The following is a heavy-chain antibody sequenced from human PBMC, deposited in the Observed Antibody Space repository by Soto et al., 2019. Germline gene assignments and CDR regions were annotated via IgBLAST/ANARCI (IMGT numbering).Heavy chain of an antibody. V-gene: IGHV3-33*01. D-gene: IGHD3-10*01. J-gene: IGHJ5*02. CDR1: GFTFSSYG. CDR3: ARDPYYYGSGSYYDWFDP. CDR2: IWYDGSNK. Sequence: GGSLRLSCAASGFTFSSYGMHWVRQAPGKGLEWVAVIWYDGSNKYYADSVKGRFTISRDNSKNTLYLQMNSLRAEDTAVYYCARDPYYYGSGSYYDWFDPWGQGTLVTVSS.